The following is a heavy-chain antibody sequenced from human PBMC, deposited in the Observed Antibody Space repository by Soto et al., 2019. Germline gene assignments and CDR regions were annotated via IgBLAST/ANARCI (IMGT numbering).Heavy chain of an antibody. V-gene: IGHV3-30-3*01. J-gene: IGHJ6*02. D-gene: IGHD5-18*01. CDR2: ISYDGSNK. CDR3: ARDNIRAAMASGYYYGMDV. Sequence: PGGSLRLSCAASGFTFSSYAMHWVRQARGKGLEWVAVISYDGSNKYYADSVKGRFTISRDNSKNTLYLQMNSLRAEDTAVYYCARDNIRAAMASGYYYGMDVWGQGTTVTVSS. CDR1: GFTFSSYA.